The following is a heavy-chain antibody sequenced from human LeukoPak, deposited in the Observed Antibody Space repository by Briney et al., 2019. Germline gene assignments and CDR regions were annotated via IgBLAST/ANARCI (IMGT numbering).Heavy chain of an antibody. Sequence: ASVKVSCKASGYTFTSYYIHWVRQAPGQGLEWMGIINPTGGSTGYAQKFQGRVTMTRDTSTSTVYMELSSLRSEDTAVYYCARISCAADYWGQGTLVTVSS. J-gene: IGHJ4*02. CDR2: INPTGGST. D-gene: IGHD2-2*01. CDR1: GYTFTSYY. CDR3: ARISCAADY. V-gene: IGHV1-46*01.